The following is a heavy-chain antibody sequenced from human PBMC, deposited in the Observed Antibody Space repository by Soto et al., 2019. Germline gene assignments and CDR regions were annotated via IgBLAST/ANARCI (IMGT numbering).Heavy chain of an antibody. Sequence: PGGSLRLSCAASGFTFSSYAMSWFRQAPGKGLEWVSAISGSGGSTYYADSVKGRFTISRDNSKNTLFVQMNSLRAEDTAVYYCAKRARYCSSTSCFYYYYGMDVWGQGTTVTVSS. CDR3: AKRARYCSSTSCFYYYYGMDV. J-gene: IGHJ6*02. CDR1: GFTFSSYA. V-gene: IGHV3-23*01. CDR2: ISGSGGST. D-gene: IGHD2-2*01.